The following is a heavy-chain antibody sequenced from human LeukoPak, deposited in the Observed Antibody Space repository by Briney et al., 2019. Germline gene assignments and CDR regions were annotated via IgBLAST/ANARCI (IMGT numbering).Heavy chain of an antibody. J-gene: IGHJ4*02. D-gene: IGHD5-12*01. CDR3: AASGYSGYGIDY. CDR1: GGTFSSYA. CDR2: IIPIFGTA. Sequence: ASVKVSCKASGGTFSSYAISWVRQAPGQGLEWMGGIIPIFGTANYAQKFQGRVTITADESTSTAYMELSSLRSEDTAVYYCAASGYSGYGIDYWGQGTLVTVSS. V-gene: IGHV1-69*13.